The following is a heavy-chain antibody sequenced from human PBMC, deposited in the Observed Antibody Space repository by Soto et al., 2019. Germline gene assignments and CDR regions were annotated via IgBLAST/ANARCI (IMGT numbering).Heavy chain of an antibody. V-gene: IGHV3-48*02. Sequence: GGSLRLSCAASGFTFSGYSVNWVRQAPGKGLEWVSYISSGSKTIYYAEPVKGRFTVSRDNARNSQYLQMNSLRDEGTAVYYCAREDILGVRSFDYWGQGTLVTVSS. CDR3: AREDILGVRSFDY. D-gene: IGHD3-9*01. J-gene: IGHJ4*02. CDR1: GFTFSGYS. CDR2: ISSGSKTI.